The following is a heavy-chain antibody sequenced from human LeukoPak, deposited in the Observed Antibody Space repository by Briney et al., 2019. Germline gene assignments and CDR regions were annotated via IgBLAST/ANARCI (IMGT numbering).Heavy chain of an antibody. CDR1: GFTVSSNY. CDR2: IYSGGST. D-gene: IGHD3-10*01. V-gene: IGHV3-53*01. Sequence: GGSLRLSCAASGFTVSSNYMSWVRQAPGKGLECVSVIYSGGSTYYADSVKGRFTISRDNSKNTLYLQMNSLRAEDTAVYYCARGLMVRGVLFDYWGQGTLVTVSS. J-gene: IGHJ4*02. CDR3: ARGLMVRGVLFDY.